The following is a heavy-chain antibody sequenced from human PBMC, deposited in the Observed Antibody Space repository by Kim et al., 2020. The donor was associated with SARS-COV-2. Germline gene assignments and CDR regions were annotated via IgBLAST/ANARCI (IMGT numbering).Heavy chain of an antibody. CDR2: NK. V-gene: IGHV3-33*01. Sequence: NKYYADSVKGRFTISGDNSKNRLYLHMNSLRAEDTAVYYCASLYSSGLDYWGQGTLVTVSS. J-gene: IGHJ4*02. D-gene: IGHD6-19*01. CDR3: ASLYSSGLDY.